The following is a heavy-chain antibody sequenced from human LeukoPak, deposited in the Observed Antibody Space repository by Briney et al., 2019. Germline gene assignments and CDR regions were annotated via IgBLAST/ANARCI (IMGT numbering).Heavy chain of an antibody. CDR1: GFTFSSYA. CDR2: ISGSGGSK. V-gene: IGHV3-23*01. D-gene: IGHD6-25*01. Sequence: PGGYLRCYGAASGFTFSSYAMSWVRQAPGKGLEWVSAISGSGGSKYYADSVKGRFTISRDNSKNTLYLQMNSLRAEDTAVYYCAKLGSAAGFLLFDPWGEGTLVTVSS. J-gene: IGHJ5*02. CDR3: AKLGSAAGFLLFDP.